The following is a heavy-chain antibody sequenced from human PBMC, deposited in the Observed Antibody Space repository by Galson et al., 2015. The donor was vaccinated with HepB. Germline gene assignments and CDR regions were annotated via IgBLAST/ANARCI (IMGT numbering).Heavy chain of an antibody. D-gene: IGHD6-13*01. CDR3: VGQQLPQKAEMYFQH. V-gene: IGHV1-69*02. J-gene: IGHJ1*01. Sequence: SVKVSCKASGGTFSSYTISWVRQAPGQGLEWMGRIIPILGIANYAQKFQGRVTITADKSTSTAYMELSSLRSEDTAVYYCVGQQLPQKAEMYFQHWGQGTLVTVSS. CDR2: IIPILGIA. CDR1: GGTFSSYT.